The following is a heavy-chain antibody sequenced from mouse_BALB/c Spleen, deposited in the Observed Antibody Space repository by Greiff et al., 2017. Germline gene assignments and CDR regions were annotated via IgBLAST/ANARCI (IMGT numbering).Heavy chain of an antibody. Sequence: VQLQQSGAELVKPGASVKLSCKASGYTFTSYWMHWVKQRPGQGLEWIGEIDPSDSYTNYNQKFKGKATLTVDKSSSTAYMQLSSLTSEDSAVYYCARRGYDGYRADAMDYWGQGTSVTVSS. CDR3: ARRGYDGYRADAMDY. CDR2: IDPSDSYT. J-gene: IGHJ4*01. D-gene: IGHD2-3*01. CDR1: GYTFTSYW. V-gene: IGHV1-69*02.